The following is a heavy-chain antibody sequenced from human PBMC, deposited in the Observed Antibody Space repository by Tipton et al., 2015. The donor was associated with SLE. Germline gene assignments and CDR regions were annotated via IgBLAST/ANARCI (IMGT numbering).Heavy chain of an antibody. CDR2: TSYDEGHK. CDR1: GFSFNHYG. CDR3: ATQNWLDP. V-gene: IGHV3-30*19. Sequence: RSLRLSCAASGFSFNHYGIHWVRQAPGKGLEWVALTSYDEGHKDYVDSVKGRFTISRDNSKNTVFLHLSRLRADDSAVYYCATQNWLDPWGQGTLVIVSS. J-gene: IGHJ5*02.